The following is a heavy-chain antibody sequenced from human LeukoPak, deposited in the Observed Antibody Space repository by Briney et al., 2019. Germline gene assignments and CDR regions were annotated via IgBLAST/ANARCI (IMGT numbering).Heavy chain of an antibody. CDR2: INHSGST. CDR3: ARYYDYFDY. V-gene: IGHV4-34*01. D-gene: IGHD3-3*01. CDR1: GGSFSGYY. J-gene: IGHJ4*02. Sequence: SETLSLTCAVYGGSFSGYYWSWIRQPPGKGLEWIGEINHSGSTNYNPSLKSRVTISVDTSKNRFSLKLSSVTAADTAVYYCARYYDYFDYWGQGTLVTVSS.